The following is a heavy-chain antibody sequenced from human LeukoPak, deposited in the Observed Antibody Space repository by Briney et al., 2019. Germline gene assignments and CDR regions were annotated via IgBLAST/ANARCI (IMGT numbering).Heavy chain of an antibody. CDR3: ARVRSWGDTSGYCDS. CDR1: GFTFSGSA. V-gene: IGHV3-73*01. D-gene: IGHD3-22*01. Sequence: GGSLRLSCAASGFTFSGSAMHWVRQASGKGLEWVGRIRSKANSYATAYAASVKGRFTISRDDSKNTAYLQMNSLRAEDTAVYYCARVRSWGDTSGYCDSWGQGTLVTVSS. CDR2: IRSKANSYAT. J-gene: IGHJ4*02.